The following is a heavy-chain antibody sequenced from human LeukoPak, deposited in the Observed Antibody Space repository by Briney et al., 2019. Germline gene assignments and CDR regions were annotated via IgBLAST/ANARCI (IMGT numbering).Heavy chain of an antibody. CDR3: ARERSIAARHFVS. D-gene: IGHD6-6*01. Sequence: ASVTVSCKASGYTFTDSYVHWVRQAPGQGLEWMGIINPSGGSTTYAQKFQGRVTMTRDTSTSTVYMDLSSLRSEDTAVYYCARERSIAARHFVSWGQGTLVTVSS. CDR1: GYTFTDSY. J-gene: IGHJ5*01. V-gene: IGHV1-46*01. CDR2: INPSGGST.